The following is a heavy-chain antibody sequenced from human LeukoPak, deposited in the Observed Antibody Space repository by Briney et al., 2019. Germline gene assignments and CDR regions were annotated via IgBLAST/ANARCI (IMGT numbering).Heavy chain of an antibody. CDR3: ARSYDILTGYYRRNNWFDP. CDR2: IYYSGST. J-gene: IGHJ5*02. V-gene: IGHV4-59*01. CDR1: GGSISSYY. D-gene: IGHD3-9*01. Sequence: SETLSLTCTVSGGSISSYYWSWIRQPPGQGLEWIGYIYYSGSTNYNPSLKSRVTISVDTSKNQFSLKLSSVTAADTAVYYCARSYDILTGYYRRNNWFDPWGQGTLVTVSS.